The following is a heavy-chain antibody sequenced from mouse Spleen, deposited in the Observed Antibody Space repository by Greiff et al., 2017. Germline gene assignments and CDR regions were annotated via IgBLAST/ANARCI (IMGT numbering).Heavy chain of an antibody. CDR2: INPSSGYT. CDR1: GYTFTSYW. J-gene: IGHJ1*01. D-gene: IGHD1-1*01. CDR3: ARETGSSYWYFDV. Sequence: QVQLKESGAELAKPGASVKLSCKASGYTFTSYWMHWVKQRPGQGLEWIGYINPSSGYTKYNQKFKDKATLTADKSSSTAYMQLSSLTYEDSAVYYCARETGSSYWYFDVWGAGTTVTVSS. V-gene: IGHV1-7*01.